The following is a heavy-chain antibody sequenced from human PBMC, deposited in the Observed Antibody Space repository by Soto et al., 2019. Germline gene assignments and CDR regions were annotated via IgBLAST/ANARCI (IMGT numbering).Heavy chain of an antibody. CDR3: ARAGSGSYFFSYYYYGMDV. Sequence: ASVKVSCKASGYTFTSYDISWVRQAPGQGLEWMGWISAYNGNTNYAQKLQGRVTMTTDTSTSTAYMELRSLRSDDTAVYYCARAGSGSYFFSYYYYGMDVWGQGTTVTVSS. D-gene: IGHD1-26*01. V-gene: IGHV1-18*04. CDR2: ISAYNGNT. CDR1: GYTFTSYD. J-gene: IGHJ6*02.